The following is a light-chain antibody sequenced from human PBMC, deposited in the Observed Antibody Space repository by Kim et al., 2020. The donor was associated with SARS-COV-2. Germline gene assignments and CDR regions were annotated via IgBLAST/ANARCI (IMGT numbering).Light chain of an antibody. V-gene: IGKV3-20*01. CDR2: DAS. Sequence: LSPGEGATLSCRASLSINCNKLAWYQQKPGQAPRVLIYDASSRATDIPDRFIGSGSGTDFTLTISRLEPEDFAVFYCQQYDRAPYAFGQGTKLEI. CDR3: QQYDRAPYA. CDR1: LSINCNK. J-gene: IGKJ2*01.